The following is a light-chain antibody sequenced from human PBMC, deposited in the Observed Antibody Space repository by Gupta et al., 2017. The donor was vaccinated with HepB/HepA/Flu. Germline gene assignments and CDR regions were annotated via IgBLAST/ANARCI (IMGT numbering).Light chain of an antibody. CDR2: RNN. J-gene: IGLJ3*02. CDR3: AAWDDSLSGHWV. CDR1: SSNIGSTY. V-gene: IGLV1-47*01. Sequence: QSVLTQPPSASGTPGQRVTISCSGSSSNIGSTYVYWYQQLPGTAPKLLIYRNNQRPSGVPDRFSGSKSGTSASLAISGLRSEDEADYYCAAWDDSLSGHWVFGGGTKLTVL.